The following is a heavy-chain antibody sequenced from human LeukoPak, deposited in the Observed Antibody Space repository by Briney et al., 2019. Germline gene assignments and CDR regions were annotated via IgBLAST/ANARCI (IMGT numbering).Heavy chain of an antibody. CDR1: GGSISSGSYY. CDR2: IYTSGST. V-gene: IGHV4-61*02. CDR3: AREAYCGGDCYYSTDY. Sequence: TSETLSLTCTVSGGSISSGSYYWSWIRQPAGKGLEWIGRIYTSGSTNFNPSLKSRVTISVDTSKNQFSLKLSSVTAADTAVYYGAREAYCGGDCYYSTDYWGQGTLVTVSS. J-gene: IGHJ4*02. D-gene: IGHD2-21*02.